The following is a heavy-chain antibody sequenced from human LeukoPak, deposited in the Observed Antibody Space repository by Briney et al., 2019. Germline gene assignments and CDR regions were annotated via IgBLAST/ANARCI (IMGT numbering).Heavy chain of an antibody. CDR3: ARGPSYGSGSYYTGYFDY. D-gene: IGHD3-10*01. V-gene: IGHV4-4*07. CDR2: IYTSGST. J-gene: IGHJ4*02. Sequence: SETLSLTCTVSGGSISSYYWSWIRQPAGKGLEWIGRIYTSGSTNYNPSLKSRVAMSVDTSKNQFSLKLSSVTAADTAVYYCARGPSYGSGSYYTGYFDYWGQGTLVTVSS. CDR1: GGSISSYY.